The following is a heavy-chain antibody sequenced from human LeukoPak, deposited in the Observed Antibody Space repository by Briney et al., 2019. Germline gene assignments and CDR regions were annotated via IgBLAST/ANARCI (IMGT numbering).Heavy chain of an antibody. Sequence: SETLSLTCTVSGGSISSSSYYWGWIRQPPGKRLEWIGSIYYSGSTYYNPSLKSRVTISVDTSKNQFSLKLSSVTAADTAVYYCARVGAENYYDSSGSPVWGQGTLVTVSS. CDR1: GGSISSSSYY. D-gene: IGHD3-22*01. J-gene: IGHJ4*02. CDR3: ARVGAENYYDSSGSPV. V-gene: IGHV4-39*07. CDR2: IYYSGST.